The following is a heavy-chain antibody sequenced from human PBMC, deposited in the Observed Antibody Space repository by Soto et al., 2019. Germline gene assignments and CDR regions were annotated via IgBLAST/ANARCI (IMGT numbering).Heavy chain of an antibody. D-gene: IGHD3-22*01. Sequence: SETLSLTCNVSGGPLTTYFWSWIRQPPGKGLEWIGYIYYSESTNYNPSLKSRVIISVDTSKNQFSLKLSSVTAADTAVYYCARHVYYYDSSGYSFDYWGQGTLVTVSS. CDR3: ARHVYYYDSSGYSFDY. CDR1: GGPLTTYF. CDR2: IYYSEST. J-gene: IGHJ4*02. V-gene: IGHV4-59*08.